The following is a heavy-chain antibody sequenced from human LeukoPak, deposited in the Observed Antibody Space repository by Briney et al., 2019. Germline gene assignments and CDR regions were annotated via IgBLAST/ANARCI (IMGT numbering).Heavy chain of an antibody. CDR3: ARRGYHDSSGYDY. J-gene: IGHJ6*04. D-gene: IGHD3-22*01. CDR2: ISSSGSTI. V-gene: IGHV3-11*04. Sequence: PGGSLRLSCAASGFTFSDYYMSWIRQAPGKGLEWVSYISSSGSTIYYADSVKGRFTISRDNAKNSVFLQMNNLGAEDTAIYYCARRGYHDSSGYDYWGKGTTVTVSS. CDR1: GFTFSDYY.